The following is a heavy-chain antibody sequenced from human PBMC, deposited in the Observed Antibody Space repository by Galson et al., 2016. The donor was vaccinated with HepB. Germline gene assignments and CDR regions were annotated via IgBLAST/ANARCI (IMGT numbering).Heavy chain of an antibody. CDR3: AREGDPPLSGNYDCWSGYFGGGGWFDP. J-gene: IGHJ5*02. V-gene: IGHV3-74*01. CDR2: INSDGSST. D-gene: IGHD3-3*01. CDR1: GFTFSSYW. Sequence: SLRLSCAASGFTFSSYWMHWVRQGSGKGLVWVSRINSDGSSTSYADSVKGRFTISRDNAKNTLFLEMNILRAGDTAVYYCAREGDPPLSGNYDCWSGYFGGGGWFDPWGQGTLVTVSS.